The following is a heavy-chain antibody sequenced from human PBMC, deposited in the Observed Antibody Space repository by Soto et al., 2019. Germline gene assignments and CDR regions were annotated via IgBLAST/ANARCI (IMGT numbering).Heavy chain of an antibody. CDR3: ARGSIAVAGGTGAFDV. CDR1: GDTFSRYG. J-gene: IGHJ3*01. Sequence: QVQLVQSGTEVKKPGSSLRVSCKLIGDTFSRYGINWVRQAPGHGHEWMGGITPIFGTENYAQKFQGRVTLTADESTTTVYMELSSLTSDDTAVYYCARGSIAVAGGTGAFDVWGQGTMVIVSS. V-gene: IGHV1-69*12. CDR2: ITPIFGTE. D-gene: IGHD6-19*01.